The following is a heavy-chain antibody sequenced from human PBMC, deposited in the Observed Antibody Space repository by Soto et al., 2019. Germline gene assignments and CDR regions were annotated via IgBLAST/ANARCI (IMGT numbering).Heavy chain of an antibody. CDR2: ISGSGGST. V-gene: IGHV3-23*02. CDR3: ARLGELYSSGWIDY. Sequence: GGSLRLSCAASGFTFSSYAMNWVRQGPGKGLEWVSVISGSGGSTNYNPSLKSRVTISVDTSKNQFSLKLSSVTAADTAVYYCARLGELYSSGWIDYWGQGTLVTVSS. CDR1: GFTFSSYA. J-gene: IGHJ4*02. D-gene: IGHD6-19*01.